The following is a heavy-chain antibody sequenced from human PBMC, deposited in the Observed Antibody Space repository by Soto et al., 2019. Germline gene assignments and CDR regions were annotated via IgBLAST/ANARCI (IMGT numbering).Heavy chain of an antibody. D-gene: IGHD3-10*01. Sequence: PGGSLRLSCAASGFTFSSYGMHWVRQAPGKGLEWVAVIWYDGSNKYYADSVKGRFTISRDNSKNTLYLQMNSLRAEDTAVYYCAREKGSSVYYYGMDVWGQGTTVTVSS. V-gene: IGHV3-33*01. CDR2: IWYDGSNK. CDR3: AREKGSSVYYYGMDV. J-gene: IGHJ6*02. CDR1: GFTFSSYG.